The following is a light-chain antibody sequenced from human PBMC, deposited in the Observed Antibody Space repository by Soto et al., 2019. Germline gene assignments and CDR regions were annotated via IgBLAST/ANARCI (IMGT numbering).Light chain of an antibody. CDR3: QQHGSSPPT. CDR2: EAS. V-gene: IGKV3-20*01. J-gene: IGKJ1*01. Sequence: EIVLTQSPGTLSLSPGERATLSCRASQSVSSSYVAGYHQKPGQAPRRLIYEASIRAIVIPDRFSGSGSRTDFTLTISSLEPEDVAVYHCQQHGSSPPTFGQGSKVEIK. CDR1: QSVSSSY.